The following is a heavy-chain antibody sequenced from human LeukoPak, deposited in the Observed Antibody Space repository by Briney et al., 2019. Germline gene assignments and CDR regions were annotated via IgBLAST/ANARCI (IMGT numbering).Heavy chain of an antibody. V-gene: IGHV3-30*18. CDR2: ISYDGGNK. CDR1: GFTFSSYG. J-gene: IGHJ4*02. Sequence: PGRSLRLSCAASGFTFSSYGMHWVRQAPAKGLKRVAVISYDGGNKYYADSVKGRFTISRDNSKNTLYLQMNSLRAEDTAVYYCAKDAEIVVVPAALDYWGQGTLVTVSS. CDR3: AKDAEIVVVPAALDY. D-gene: IGHD2-2*01.